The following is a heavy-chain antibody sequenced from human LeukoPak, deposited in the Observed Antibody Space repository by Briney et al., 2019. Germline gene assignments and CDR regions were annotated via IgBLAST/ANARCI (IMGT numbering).Heavy chain of an antibody. V-gene: IGHV3-53*01. CDR1: GFTFSSYW. D-gene: IGHD3-16*01. Sequence: GGSLRLSCAASGFTFSSYWMSWVRQAPGKGLEWVSVVYSGGSTYYADSVKGRFTISRDNSKNTLYLQMNSQRAEDTAVYYCARAVSGSSPSDYWGQGTLVTVSS. CDR3: ARAVSGSSPSDY. J-gene: IGHJ4*02. CDR2: VYSGGST.